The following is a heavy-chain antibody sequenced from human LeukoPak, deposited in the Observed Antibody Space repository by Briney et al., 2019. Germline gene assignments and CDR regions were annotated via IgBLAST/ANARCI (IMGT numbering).Heavy chain of an antibody. CDR1: VYTFTSYD. CDR3: TRSVRNGHIDY. D-gene: IGHD2-21*01. J-gene: IGHJ4*02. CDR2: MNPNSGDT. Sequence: GASVKVSCKASVYTFTSYDINWGRQATGQGLEWMGWMNPNSGDTGYAQKFQGRVTMTRSTSISTAYMELSSLRFEDTAVYYCTRSVRNGHIDYWGQGTLVTVSS. V-gene: IGHV1-8*01.